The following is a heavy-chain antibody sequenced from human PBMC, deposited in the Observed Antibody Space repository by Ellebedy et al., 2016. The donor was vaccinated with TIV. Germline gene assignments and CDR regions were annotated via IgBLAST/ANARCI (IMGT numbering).Heavy chain of an antibody. Sequence: ASVKVSCXASGYTFTNYGISWVRQAPGQGLEWMGIINPSGGSTRFAQKFQGRITMTRDTSTSTIYMDLSTLRSEDTAVYYCARDRGKGAVVVVAPMFPTANYFYGMDVWGQGTTVTVS. J-gene: IGHJ6*02. CDR1: GYTFTNYG. CDR3: ARDRGKGAVVVVAPMFPTANYFYGMDV. D-gene: IGHD2-15*01. V-gene: IGHV1-46*01. CDR2: INPSGGST.